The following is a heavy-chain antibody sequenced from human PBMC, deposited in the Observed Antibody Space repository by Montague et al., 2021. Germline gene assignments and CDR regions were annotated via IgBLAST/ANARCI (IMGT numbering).Heavy chain of an antibody. V-gene: IGHV4-4*07. Sequence: SETLSLTCTVVGDSINTYSWSWIRQPAGKGLEWIGRLSNGGSTNSNPSLTSRVSMSVDTSKNQFSLKLSSVTAADTAVYFCARDTVGASGYFYYYYMDVWGRGTTVTVS. J-gene: IGHJ6*03. CDR2: LSNGGST. D-gene: IGHD1-26*01. CDR3: ARDTVGASGYFYYYYMDV. CDR1: GDSINTYS.